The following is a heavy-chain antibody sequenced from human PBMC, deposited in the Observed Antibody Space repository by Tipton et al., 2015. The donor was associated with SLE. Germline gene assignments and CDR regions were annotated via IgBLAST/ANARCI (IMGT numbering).Heavy chain of an antibody. CDR1: GYSISSGYY. V-gene: IGHV4-38-2*02. CDR2: IYHSGRT. CDR3: ARLHSSSWTTDC. D-gene: IGHD6-13*01. Sequence: TLSLTCIVSGYSISSGYYWGWIRQSPGKGLEWIGSIYHSGRTYYDPSLESRVTISVDTSKNQSSLEVSSVTAADTAVYYCARLHSSSWTTDCWGQGTLVTVSS. J-gene: IGHJ4*02.